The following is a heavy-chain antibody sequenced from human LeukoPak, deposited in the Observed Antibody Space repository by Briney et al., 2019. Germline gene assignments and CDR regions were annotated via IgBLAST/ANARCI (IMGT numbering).Heavy chain of an antibody. CDR3: ARRPLQRRVWFDP. CDR1: GGSISSSSYY. D-gene: IGHD4-11*01. Sequence: ASETLSLTCTVSGGSISSSSYYWGWIRQPPGKGLEWIGEINHSGSTNYNPSLKSRVTISVDTSKNQFSLKLSSVTAADTAVYYCARRPLQRRVWFDPWGQGTLVTVSS. J-gene: IGHJ5*02. CDR2: INHSGST. V-gene: IGHV4-39*07.